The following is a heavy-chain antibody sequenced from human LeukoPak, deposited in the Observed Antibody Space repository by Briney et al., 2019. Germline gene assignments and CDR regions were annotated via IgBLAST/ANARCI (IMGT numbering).Heavy chain of an antibody. CDR1: GGSFSGYY. D-gene: IGHD3-10*01. CDR2: INHSGST. Sequence: SETLSLTCAVYGGSFSGYYWSWIRQPPGKGLEWIGEINHSGSTNYNPSLKSRVTISVDTSKNQFSLKLSSVTAADTAVYYCARGRANYYGLYDYWGQGTLVTVSS. V-gene: IGHV4-34*01. CDR3: ARGRANYYGLYDY. J-gene: IGHJ4*02.